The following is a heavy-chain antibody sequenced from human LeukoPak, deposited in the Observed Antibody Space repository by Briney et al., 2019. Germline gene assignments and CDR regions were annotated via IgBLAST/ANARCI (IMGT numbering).Heavy chain of an antibody. CDR3: ARQGGTKQSYYGMDV. D-gene: IGHD1-7*01. Sequence: GESLKISCKGSGYIFANYWIGWVRQMPGKGLEWMGIIYPGDSDTTYTPSFQGQVTFSVDKSLSTAYLQWSSLKASDTAIYYCARQGGTKQSYYGMDVWGQGTTVTVSS. J-gene: IGHJ6*02. CDR2: IYPGDSDT. CDR1: GYIFANYW. V-gene: IGHV5-51*01.